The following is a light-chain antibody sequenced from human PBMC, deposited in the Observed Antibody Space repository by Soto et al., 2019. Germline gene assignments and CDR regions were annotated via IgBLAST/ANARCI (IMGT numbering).Light chain of an antibody. V-gene: IGKV3-20*01. CDR2: GAS. Sequence: EIVLTQSPGTLSLSPGERATLSYRASQSVSSSYLAWYQQKPGQAPRLLIYGASIRATGIPDRFSGSGSGTDFTLIISRLEPEDFAVYYCQQYGSSPGTFGQGTKVEIK. J-gene: IGKJ1*01. CDR1: QSVSSSY. CDR3: QQYGSSPGT.